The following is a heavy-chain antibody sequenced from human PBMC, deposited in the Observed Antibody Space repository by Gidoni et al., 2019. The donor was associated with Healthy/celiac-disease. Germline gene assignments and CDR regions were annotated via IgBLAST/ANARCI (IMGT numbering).Heavy chain of an antibody. CDR2: ISYYGSNK. CDR1: GFTFSSYA. J-gene: IGHJ2*01. V-gene: IGHV3-30*04. Sequence: QVQLVEAGGGVVQPGRSLRLPCAASGFTFSSYAMHWVRQAPGKGLEWVAVISYYGSNKYYADSVKGRFTISRDNSKNTLYLQMNSLRAEDTAVYYCARDSIAAAGTGVWYFDLWGRGTLVTVSS. D-gene: IGHD6-13*01. CDR3: ARDSIAAAGTGVWYFDL.